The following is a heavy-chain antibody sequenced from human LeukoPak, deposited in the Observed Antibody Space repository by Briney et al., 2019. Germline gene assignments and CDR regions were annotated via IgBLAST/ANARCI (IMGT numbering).Heavy chain of an antibody. V-gene: IGHV3-23*01. CDR2: ISGSGDTP. CDR3: AKSSSPRRYATDGMDG. CDR1: GFRFSSYA. Sequence: GGCLRLSCAASGFRFSSYAMNWGRQARGKGLEWVSGISGSGDTPYYADSAQGRLFISRVNSRNTLYVQMDSLSVEDTAVYYCAKSSSPRRYATDGMDGWGQGMTVSVSS. J-gene: IGHJ6*02. D-gene: IGHD4-11*01.